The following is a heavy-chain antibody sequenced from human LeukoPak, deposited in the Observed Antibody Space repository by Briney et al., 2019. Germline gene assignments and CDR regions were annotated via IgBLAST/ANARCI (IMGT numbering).Heavy chain of an antibody. J-gene: IGHJ4*02. Sequence: GGSLRLSCSASGFXFSSYALHWVRQAPGKGLEYVSGISSDGGSTYYADSVRVRFTISRDNSKNTLYLQMSSLRAEDTAVYYCVKGPYTAMFLTLDYWGQGTLVTVSS. CDR2: ISSDGGST. D-gene: IGHD5-18*01. CDR3: VKGPYTAMFLTLDY. V-gene: IGHV3-64D*06. CDR1: GFXFSSYA.